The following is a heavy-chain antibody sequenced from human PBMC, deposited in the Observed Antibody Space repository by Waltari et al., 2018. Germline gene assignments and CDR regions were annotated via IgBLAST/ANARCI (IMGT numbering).Heavy chain of an antibody. V-gene: IGHV4-34*01. Sequence: QVQLQQWGAGLLKPSETLSLTCAVYGGSFSGYYWSWIRQPPGKGLEWIGEINHSGSTNYNPSLKSRVTISVDTSKNQFSLKLSSVTAADTAVYYWARGPSSTNSYYYYYMDVWGKGTTVTISS. J-gene: IGHJ6*03. CDR2: INHSGST. CDR1: GGSFSGYY. D-gene: IGHD2-2*01. CDR3: ARGPSSTNSYYYYYMDV.